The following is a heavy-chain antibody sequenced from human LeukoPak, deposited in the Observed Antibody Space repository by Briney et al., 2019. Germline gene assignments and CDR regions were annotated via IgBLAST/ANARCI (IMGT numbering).Heavy chain of an antibody. CDR1: GGSFSGYY. Sequence: PSETLSLTCAVYGGSFSGYYWSWIRQPPGKGLEWIGEINHSGSTNYNPSLKSRVTISVDTSKSQFSLKLSSVTAADTAVYYCARLNYYDSSCYYHPYYYYYYMDVWGKGTTVTVSS. D-gene: IGHD3-22*01. J-gene: IGHJ6*03. CDR3: ARLNYYDSSCYYHPYYYYYYMDV. CDR2: INHSGST. V-gene: IGHV4-34*01.